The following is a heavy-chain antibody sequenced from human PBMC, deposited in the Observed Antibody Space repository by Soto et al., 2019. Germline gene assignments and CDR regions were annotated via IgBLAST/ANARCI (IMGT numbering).Heavy chain of an antibody. CDR1: GGSISSSDYS. Sequence: QLQLQESGSGLLEPSQTLALACGVSGGSISSSDYSWSRIRQPPGKGLEWIGYIYHSGSTYYNPSLKSRVTISVDRSKNQFSLKLSSVTAADTAVYYCAAGGGLPRYYWGQGTLVTVSS. D-gene: IGHD5-12*01. CDR3: AAGGGLPRYY. V-gene: IGHV4-30-2*01. J-gene: IGHJ4*02. CDR2: IYHSGST.